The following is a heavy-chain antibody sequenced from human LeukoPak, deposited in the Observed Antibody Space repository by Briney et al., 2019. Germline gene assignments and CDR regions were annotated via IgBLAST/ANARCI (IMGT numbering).Heavy chain of an antibody. CDR2: INSDGSST. V-gene: IGHV3-74*03. CDR1: GFTFSAYW. J-gene: IGHJ4*02. Sequence: GGSLRLSCAASGFTFSAYWMHWVRHSPGKGLVWVSRINSDGSSTSYADSVKGRFTISRDIPKNTLYLQMNSLRVEDTAVYFCARVATTSSKWSLDYWGQGTLVTVSS. D-gene: IGHD2-2*01. CDR3: ARVATTSSKWSLDY.